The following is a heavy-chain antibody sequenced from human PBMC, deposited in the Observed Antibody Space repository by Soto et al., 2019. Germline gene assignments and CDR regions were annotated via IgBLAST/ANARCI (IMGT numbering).Heavy chain of an antibody. V-gene: IGHV3-73*01. CDR3: TPGGQWLANNWFDP. Sequence: PGGSLRLSCAASGFTFSGSAMHWVRQASGKGLEWVGRIRSKANSYATAYAASVKGRFTISRDDSKNTAYLQMNSLKTEDTAVYYCTPGGQWLANNWFDPWGQGTLVTVS. D-gene: IGHD6-19*01. CDR1: GFTFSGSA. J-gene: IGHJ5*02. CDR2: IRSKANSYAT.